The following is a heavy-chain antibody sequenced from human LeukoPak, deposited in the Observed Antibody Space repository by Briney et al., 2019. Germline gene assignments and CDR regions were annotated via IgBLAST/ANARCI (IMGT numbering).Heavy chain of an antibody. J-gene: IGHJ4*02. CDR1: GFTFSSYG. CDR3: AKDRGATSNY. CDR2: ISYDGSNK. V-gene: IGHV3-30*18. Sequence: PGGSLRLSCAASGFTFSSYGMHWVRQAPGKGLEWVAVISYDGSNKYYADSVKGRSTISRDNSKNTLYLQMNSLRAEDTAVYYCAKDRGATSNYWGQGTLVTVSS. D-gene: IGHD5-12*01.